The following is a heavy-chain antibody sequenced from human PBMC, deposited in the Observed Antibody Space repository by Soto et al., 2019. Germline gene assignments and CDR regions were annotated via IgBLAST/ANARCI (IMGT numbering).Heavy chain of an antibody. CDR1: GYTFTGYY. J-gene: IGHJ6*02. CDR3: ARRLEQYYYGMDV. D-gene: IGHD1-1*01. CDR2: INPNSGGA. V-gene: IGHV1-2*02. Sequence: GASVKVSCKASGYTFTGYYMHWVRQAPGQGLEWMGWINPNSGGANYAQKFQGRVTMTRDTSISTAYMELSRLRSDDTAVYYCARRLEQYYYGMDVWGQGTTVTVSS.